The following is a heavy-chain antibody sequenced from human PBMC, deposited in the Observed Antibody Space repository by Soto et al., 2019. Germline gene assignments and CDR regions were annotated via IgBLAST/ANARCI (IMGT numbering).Heavy chain of an antibody. J-gene: IGHJ4*02. D-gene: IGHD5-18*01. Sequence: PGGSLRLSCEPSGFTFSNYAMHWLRQAPCKGLEWAAVMSFAGSDKDYADLLKGRFTFSRDKSKRTRYLQMISLRAEDTAVYYCSRVKLIRLWFGSFDYWGQGTLVTVSS. CDR1: GFTFSNYA. V-gene: IGHV3-30-3*01. CDR3: SRVKLIRLWFGSFDY. CDR2: MSFAGSDK.